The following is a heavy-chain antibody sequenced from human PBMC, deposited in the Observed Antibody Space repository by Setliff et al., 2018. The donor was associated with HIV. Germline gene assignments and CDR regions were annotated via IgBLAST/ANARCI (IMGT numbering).Heavy chain of an antibody. V-gene: IGHV4-59*02. Sequence: PSETLSLTCTVSGGSVTSYYWSWIRQSPEKGLEWIGYIYHTGITNYNPSLKSRLSTSIDTSKNQFSLSLRSVTAADTAVYYCARGSWKDGAQGYFFDHWGQGTLGTVS. D-gene: IGHD1-1*01. CDR3: ARGSWKDGAQGYFFDH. CDR2: IYHTGIT. CDR1: GGSVTSYY. J-gene: IGHJ4*02.